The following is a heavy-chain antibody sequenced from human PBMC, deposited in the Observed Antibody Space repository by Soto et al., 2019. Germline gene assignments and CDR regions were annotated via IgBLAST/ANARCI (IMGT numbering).Heavy chain of an antibody. Sequence: SETLSLTCSVSGGFISSYYWSWIRQPPGKGLEWIGYIYYTGSTNYNPSLKSRVTISIDTSKKQFSLRLNSVTAADTAVYYCATAVAGNLGYWGQGTLVTVSS. V-gene: IGHV4-59*08. J-gene: IGHJ4*02. D-gene: IGHD6-19*01. CDR3: ATAVAGNLGY. CDR2: IYYTGST. CDR1: GGFISSYY.